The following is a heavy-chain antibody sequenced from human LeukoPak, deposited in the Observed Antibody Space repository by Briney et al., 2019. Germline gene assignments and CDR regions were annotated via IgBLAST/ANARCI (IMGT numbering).Heavy chain of an antibody. CDR3: ARVRSRGYCSSTSCYRGHNWFDP. V-gene: IGHV1-2*02. D-gene: IGHD2-2*03. CDR2: INPNRGAT. Sequence: GASVKVSREPSGYTFTGYCMRWVRRAPGQGLERMGWINPNRGATNYAQKCQGRVTMTRDPPISTAYMGVSRLRSGDTAVYYCARVRSRGYCSSTSCYRGHNWFDPWGQGTLVTVSS. CDR1: GYTFTGYC. J-gene: IGHJ5*02.